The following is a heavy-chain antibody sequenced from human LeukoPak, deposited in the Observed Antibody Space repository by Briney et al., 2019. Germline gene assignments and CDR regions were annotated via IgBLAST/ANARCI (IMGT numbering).Heavy chain of an antibody. CDR1: GFTFSSYA. D-gene: IGHD6-6*01. CDR2: ISYDGTNK. CDR3: ARATYSTSHSSYYFDY. Sequence: QPGGSLRLSCAASGFTFSSYAMHWVRQAPGKGLKWVAVISYDGTNKYYADSVRGRFTISRDNSKNTLYLQMNSLRVDDTAVYYCARATYSTSHSSYYFDYWGQGTLVTVSS. V-gene: IGHV3-30-3*01. J-gene: IGHJ4*02.